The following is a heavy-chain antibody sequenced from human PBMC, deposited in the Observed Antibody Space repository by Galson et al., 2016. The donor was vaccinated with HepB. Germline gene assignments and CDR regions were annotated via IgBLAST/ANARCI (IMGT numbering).Heavy chain of an antibody. CDR1: GGSLRGYY. Sequence: EPLSLTCAVYGGSLRGYYWSYTRQPPGKGLEWIGEINYTGNTNYNPSLKSRVTISRDTSKNQFSLKLSSVTAADTAVYYCTRGKWEIRPSDIWGQGTMVTVSS. J-gene: IGHJ3*02. D-gene: IGHD1-26*01. V-gene: IGHV4-34*01. CDR2: INYTGNT. CDR3: TRGKWEIRPSDI.